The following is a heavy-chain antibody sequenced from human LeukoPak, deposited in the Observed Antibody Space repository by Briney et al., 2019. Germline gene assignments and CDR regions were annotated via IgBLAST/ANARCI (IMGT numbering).Heavy chain of an antibody. J-gene: IGHJ4*02. CDR2: INPNSGGT. D-gene: IGHD2-2*01. CDR3: AREGHWHTNTFDY. Sequence: ASVKVSCKASGYTFTGYYMHWVRQAPGQGLEWMGWINPNSGGTNYAQKFQGWVTMTRDTSISTAYMELSRLRSDDTAVYYCAREGHWHTNTFDYWGQGTLVTVSS. V-gene: IGHV1-2*04. CDR1: GYTFTGYY.